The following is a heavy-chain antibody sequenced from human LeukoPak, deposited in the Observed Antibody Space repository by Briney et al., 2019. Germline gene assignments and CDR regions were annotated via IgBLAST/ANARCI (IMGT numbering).Heavy chain of an antibody. CDR3: AREKVAAAGFDY. V-gene: IGHV3-7*01. D-gene: IGHD6-13*01. Sequence: GGSLRLSCAASGFIFNNYWIRWVRQAPGEGLEWVANIKQDGSEKYYVDSVKGRFTISRDNAKNSLYLQMNSLRAEDTAVYYCAREKVAAAGFDYWGQGTLVTVSS. CDR2: IKQDGSEK. CDR1: GFIFNNYW. J-gene: IGHJ4*02.